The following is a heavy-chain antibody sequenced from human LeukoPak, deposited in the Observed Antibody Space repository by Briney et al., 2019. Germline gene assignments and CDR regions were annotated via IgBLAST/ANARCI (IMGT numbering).Heavy chain of an antibody. CDR2: IKQDGSEK. D-gene: IGHD1-26*01. V-gene: IGHV3-7*01. J-gene: IGHJ6*03. CDR1: GFTFSSYW. CDR3: AREANYYYMDV. Sequence: GGSLRLSCAASGFTFSSYWMSWVRQAPGKGLEWVANIKQDGSEKYYVDSVKGRFTISRDNAKNSLYLQRNSLRAEDTAVYYCAREANYYYMDVWGKGTTVTVSS.